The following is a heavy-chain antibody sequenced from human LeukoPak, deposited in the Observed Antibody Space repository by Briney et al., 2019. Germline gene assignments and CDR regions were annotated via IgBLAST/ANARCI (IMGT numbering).Heavy chain of an antibody. CDR2: ISAYNGNT. J-gene: IGHJ3*02. Sequence: GASVKVSCKASGYTFTSYGISWVRQAPGQGLEWMGWISAYNGNTNYAQKLQGRVTMTTDTSTSTAYMELRSLRSDDTAVYYCARDLLAPITMISFQGLRDAFDIWGQGTMVTVSS. CDR1: GYTFTSYG. CDR3: ARDLLAPITMISFQGLRDAFDI. D-gene: IGHD3-22*01. V-gene: IGHV1-18*01.